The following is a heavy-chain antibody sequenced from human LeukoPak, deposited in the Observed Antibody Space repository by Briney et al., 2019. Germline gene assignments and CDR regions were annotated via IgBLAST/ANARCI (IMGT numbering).Heavy chain of an antibody. CDR2: ITNDSDDT. CDR3: VKGVGPRAPNGRVFEY. Sequence: PGGSLRLSCAASGFTFSNYVMTWVRQAPGKGLDWVSIITNDSDDTKYADSVRGRFTISRDNSKNTLFLQMNTLRVDDTAVYYCVKGVGPRAPNGRVFEYWGQGALVTVSS. J-gene: IGHJ4*02. CDR1: GFTFSNYV. D-gene: IGHD1-26*01. V-gene: IGHV3-23*01.